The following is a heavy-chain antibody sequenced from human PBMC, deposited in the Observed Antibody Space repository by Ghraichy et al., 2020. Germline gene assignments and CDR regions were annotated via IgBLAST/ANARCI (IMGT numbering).Heavy chain of an antibody. J-gene: IGHJ4*02. CDR1: GFTFSSYG. V-gene: IGHV3-30*18. CDR2: ISYDGSNK. CDR3: AKDLSRRRDSYNFLDY. D-gene: IGHD5-24*01. Sequence: GGSLRLSCAASGFTFSSYGMHWVRQAPGKGREWVAVISYDGSNKYYADSVKGRFTISRDNSKNTLYLQMNSLRAEDTAVYYCAKDLSRRRDSYNFLDYWGQGTLVTVSS.